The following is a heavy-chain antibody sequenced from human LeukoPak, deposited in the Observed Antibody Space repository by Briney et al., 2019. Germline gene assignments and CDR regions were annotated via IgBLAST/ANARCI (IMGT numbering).Heavy chain of an antibody. CDR1: GGSISNKY. V-gene: IGHV4-39*01. CDR2: IYYSGST. CDR3: ARHSFYTKQGYYFDY. D-gene: IGHD3-16*02. J-gene: IGHJ4*02. Sequence: SETLSLTCTVSGGSISNKYWSWIRQPPGKGLEWIGSIYYSGSTYYNPSLKSRATISVDTSKNQFSLKLSSVTAADTAVYYCARHSFYTKQGYYFDYWGQGTLVTVSS.